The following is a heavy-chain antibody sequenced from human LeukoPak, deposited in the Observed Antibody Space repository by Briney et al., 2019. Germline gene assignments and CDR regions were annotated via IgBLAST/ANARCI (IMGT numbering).Heavy chain of an antibody. CDR3: AKDPVDDIVVVPAALTYYYGMDV. Sequence: GGSLRLSCAASGFTFSSYAMSWVRQAPGKGLEWVSAISGSGGSTYYADSVKGRFTISRDNSKNTLYLQMNSLRAEDTAVYYCAKDPVDDIVVVPAALTYYYGMDVWGQGTTVTVSS. CDR1: GFTFSSYA. J-gene: IGHJ6*02. D-gene: IGHD2-2*01. CDR2: ISGSGGST. V-gene: IGHV3-23*01.